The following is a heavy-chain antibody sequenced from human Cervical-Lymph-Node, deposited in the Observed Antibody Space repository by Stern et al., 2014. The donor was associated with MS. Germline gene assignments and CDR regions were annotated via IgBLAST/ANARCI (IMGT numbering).Heavy chain of an antibody. Sequence: QVQLVQSGAEVKKPGASVKVSCKASGYTFTSYYMHWVRQAPGQGLEWMGIINPSCGSTSYAQKFQGRVTMTRDTSTSTVYMELSSLRSEDTAVYYCARSPNYYDSSDRYYFDYWGQGTLVTVSS. D-gene: IGHD3-22*01. CDR3: ARSPNYYDSSDRYYFDY. J-gene: IGHJ4*02. V-gene: IGHV1-46*01. CDR1: GYTFTSYY. CDR2: INPSCGST.